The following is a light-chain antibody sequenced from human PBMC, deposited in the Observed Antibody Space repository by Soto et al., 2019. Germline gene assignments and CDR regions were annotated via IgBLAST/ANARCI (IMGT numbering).Light chain of an antibody. V-gene: IGKV3-11*01. CDR3: QQRSNWPPALT. CDR2: DAS. J-gene: IGKJ4*01. Sequence: EIVLTHSPATLSLSPGERATLPCRASQSVSSYLAWYQQKPGQAPRLLIYDASNRATGIPARFSGSGSGTDFTLTISSLEPEDFAVYYCQQRSNWPPALTFGGGTKVDIK. CDR1: QSVSSY.